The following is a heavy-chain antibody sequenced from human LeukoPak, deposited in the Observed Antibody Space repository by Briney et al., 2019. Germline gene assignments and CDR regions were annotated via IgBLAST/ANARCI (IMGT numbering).Heavy chain of an antibody. CDR1: GGSISSSDDY. V-gene: IGHV4-39*07. CDR2: IYYGGST. CDR3: AGGVGATTYF. Sequence: SETLSLTCTVSGGSISSSDDYWGWIRQPPGKGLEWIGVIYYGGSTYYHPSLKSRVTISMDTSKSQFSLRLTSVTAADTAVYYCAGGVGATTYFWGQGTLVTVSS. D-gene: IGHD1-26*01. J-gene: IGHJ4*02.